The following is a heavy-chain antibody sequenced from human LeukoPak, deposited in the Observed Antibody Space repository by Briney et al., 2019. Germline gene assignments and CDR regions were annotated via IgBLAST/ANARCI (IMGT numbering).Heavy chain of an antibody. V-gene: IGHV1-2*02. J-gene: IGHJ4*02. D-gene: IGHD6-19*01. CDR2: INPNSGGT. CDR1: GYTFTGHY. CDR3: ARVAYTAPQWLELFDY. Sequence: ASVKVSCKASGYTFTGHYMHWVRQAPGQGLEWMGWINPNSGGTNYAQKFQGRVTMTRDTSISTAYMELSRLRSDDTAVYYCARVAYTAPQWLELFDYWGQGTLVTVSS.